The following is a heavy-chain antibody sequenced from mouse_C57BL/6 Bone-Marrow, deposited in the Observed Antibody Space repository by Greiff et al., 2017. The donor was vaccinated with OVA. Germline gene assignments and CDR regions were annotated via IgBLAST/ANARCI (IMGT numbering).Heavy chain of an antibody. Sequence: VQLQQSGPELVKPGASVKISCKASGYTFTDYYMNWVKQSHGKSLEWIGDINPNNGGTSYNQKFKGKATLTVDKSSSTAYMELRSLTSEDSAVYYCARSLGYWGQGTTLTVSS. V-gene: IGHV1-26*01. CDR1: GYTFTDYY. D-gene: IGHD4-1*01. J-gene: IGHJ2*01. CDR3: ARSLGY. CDR2: INPNNGGT.